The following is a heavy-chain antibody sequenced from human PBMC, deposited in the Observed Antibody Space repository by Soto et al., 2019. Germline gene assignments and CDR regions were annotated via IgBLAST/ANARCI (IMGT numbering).Heavy chain of an antibody. V-gene: IGHV3-30-3*01. CDR1: GFTFSSYA. Sequence: GGSLRLSCAASGFTFSSYAMHWVRQAPGKGLEWVAVISYDGSNKYYADSVKGRFTISRDNSKNTLYLQMNSLRAEETAVYYCARDPELLPFNYWGQGTLVTVSS. D-gene: IGHD1-26*01. J-gene: IGHJ4*02. CDR3: ARDPELLPFNY. CDR2: ISYDGSNK.